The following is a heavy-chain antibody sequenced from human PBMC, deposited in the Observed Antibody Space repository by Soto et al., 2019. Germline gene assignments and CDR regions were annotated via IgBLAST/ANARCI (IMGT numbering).Heavy chain of an antibody. CDR1: GGTVSNYP. CDR3: ARHARHLEWLQPFDY. CDR2: IIPMFGTP. Sequence: QVQLVQSGAKVKEPGSSVKVSCTASGGTVSNYPISWVRQAPGQGLEWMGGIIPMFGTPNYALKFQGRVTITADESTSTAYIELSSLRYDDTAVYYCARHARHLEWLQPFDYWGQGALVTVSS. J-gene: IGHJ4*02. V-gene: IGHV1-69*01. D-gene: IGHD3-3*01.